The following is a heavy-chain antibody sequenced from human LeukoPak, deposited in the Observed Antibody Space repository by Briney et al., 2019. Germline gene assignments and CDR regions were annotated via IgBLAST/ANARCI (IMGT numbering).Heavy chain of an antibody. V-gene: IGHV3-21*04. CDR1: GFTFSSYA. CDR3: ARVAVITAAGTYDY. J-gene: IGHJ4*02. D-gene: IGHD6-13*01. Sequence: GGSLRLSCATSGFTFSSYAMSWVRQAPGKGLEWVSYISGSSEYIHYADSVKGRFTISRDTARNSLYLQMNSLRAEDTAVYYCARVAVITAAGTYDYWGQGTLVTVSS. CDR2: ISGSSEYI.